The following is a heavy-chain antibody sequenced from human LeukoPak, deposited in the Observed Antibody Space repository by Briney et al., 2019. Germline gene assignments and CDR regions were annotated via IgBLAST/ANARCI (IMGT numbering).Heavy chain of an antibody. Sequence: SETLSLTRAVSAGSIRSYHWSWIRQPPGKRLEWNGYIYDSGRTNYNPSLKGRVTISIDTSKIQFYLKLSSVTAADTAVYYCAREAYCGGDCYSGFDYWGQGTLVTVSS. CDR3: AREAYCGGDCYSGFDY. J-gene: IGHJ4*02. CDR1: AGSIRSYH. D-gene: IGHD2-21*02. V-gene: IGHV4-59*01. CDR2: IYDSGRT.